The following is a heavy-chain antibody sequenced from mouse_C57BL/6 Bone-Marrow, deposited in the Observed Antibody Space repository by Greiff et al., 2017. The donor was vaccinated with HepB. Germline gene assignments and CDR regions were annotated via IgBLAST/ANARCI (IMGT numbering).Heavy chain of an antibody. J-gene: IGHJ4*01. CDR1: GYAFTNYL. CDR2: IYPRSGNT. CDR3: ARSTLGYAMDY. D-gene: IGHD4-1*01. Sequence: VQLQQSGAELVRPGTSVKVSCKASGYAFTNYLIEWVKQRPGQGLEWIGEIYPRSGNTYYNEKFKGKATLTADKSSSTAYMELRSLTSEDSAVYFCARSTLGYAMDYWGQGTTVTVSS. V-gene: IGHV1-54*01.